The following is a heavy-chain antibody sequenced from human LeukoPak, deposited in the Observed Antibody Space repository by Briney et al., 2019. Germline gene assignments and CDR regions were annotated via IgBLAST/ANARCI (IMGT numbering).Heavy chain of an antibody. CDR2: IYHSGST. D-gene: IGHD4-17*01. CDR3: ARSTTVRGWGSYYYYYYMDV. CDR1: GYSISSGYY. J-gene: IGHJ6*03. Sequence: PSETLSLTCTVSGYSISSGYYWGWIRQPPGKGLEWIGSIYHSGSTYYNPSLKSRVTISVDTSKNQFSLKLSSVTAADTAVYYCARSTTVRGWGSYYYYYYMDVWGKGTTVTVSS. V-gene: IGHV4-38-2*02.